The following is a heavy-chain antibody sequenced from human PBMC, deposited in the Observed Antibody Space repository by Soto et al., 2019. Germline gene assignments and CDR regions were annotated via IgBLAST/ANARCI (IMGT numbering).Heavy chain of an antibody. CDR2: IYPGDSDT. V-gene: IGHV5-51*01. CDR3: ARQEGSLMITFGLDYYGMDV. J-gene: IGHJ6*02. CDR1: GYSFTSYW. D-gene: IGHD3-16*01. Sequence: HGESLKISCKGSGYSFTSYWIGWVRQMPGKGLEWMGIIYPGDSDTRYSPSFQGQVTISADKSISTAYLQWSSLKASDTAMYYSARQEGSLMITFGLDYYGMDVWGQGTTVTVSS.